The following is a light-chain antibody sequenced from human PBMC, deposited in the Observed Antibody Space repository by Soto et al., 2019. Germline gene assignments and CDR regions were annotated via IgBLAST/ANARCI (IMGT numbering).Light chain of an antibody. CDR3: QSYDSTLSARYV. J-gene: IGLJ1*01. CDR2: ANI. V-gene: IGLV1-40*01. CDR1: SSNIGAGYD. Sequence: QSVLTQPPSVSGAPGQRVTISCTGSSSNIGAGYDVHWYQQRPGAAPKLLISANINRPSGVPDRFSGSKSGTSASLAITGLQADYEGDYYCQSYDSTLSARYVFGTGTKLTVL.